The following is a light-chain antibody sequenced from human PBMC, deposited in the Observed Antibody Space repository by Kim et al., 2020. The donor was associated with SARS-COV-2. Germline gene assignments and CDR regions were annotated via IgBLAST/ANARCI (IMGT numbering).Light chain of an antibody. CDR1: SSDVGGYNF. Sequence: PGQSVTISCTGTSSDVGGYNFVSWYQQHPGKAPKLMIYEVSKRPSGVSDRFSGSKSGNTASLTVSGLQAEDEADYYCFSFAGSTYVFGTGTKVTVL. J-gene: IGLJ1*01. CDR3: FSFAGSTYV. CDR2: EVS. V-gene: IGLV2-8*01.